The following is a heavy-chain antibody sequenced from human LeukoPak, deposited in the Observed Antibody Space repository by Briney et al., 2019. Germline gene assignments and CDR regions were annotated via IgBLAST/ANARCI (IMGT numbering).Heavy chain of an antibody. CDR1: GFTFSSYS. CDR2: ISSSSSYI. Sequence: GGSLRLSCAASGFTFSSYSMNWVRQAPGKGLEWVSSISSSSSYIYYADSVKGRFTISRDNAKNSLDLQMNSLRAEDTAVYYCARDSNAYSSSPFDYWGQGTLVTVSS. V-gene: IGHV3-21*01. CDR3: ARDSNAYSSSPFDY. D-gene: IGHD6-6*01. J-gene: IGHJ4*02.